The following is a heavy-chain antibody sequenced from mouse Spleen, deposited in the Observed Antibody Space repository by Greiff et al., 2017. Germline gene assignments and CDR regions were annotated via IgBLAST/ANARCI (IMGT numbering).Heavy chain of an antibody. D-gene: IGHD1-1*01. Sequence: EVKLVESGGGLVQPGGSRKLSCAASGFTFSSFGMHWVRQAPEKGLEWVAYISSGSSTIYYADTVKGRFPISRDNPKNTLFLQMTSLRSEDTAMYYCARSRDYYGSSYWFAYWGQGTLVTVSA. V-gene: IGHV5-17*02. CDR2: ISSGSSTI. CDR3: ARSRDYYGSSYWFAY. J-gene: IGHJ3*01. CDR1: GFTFSSFG.